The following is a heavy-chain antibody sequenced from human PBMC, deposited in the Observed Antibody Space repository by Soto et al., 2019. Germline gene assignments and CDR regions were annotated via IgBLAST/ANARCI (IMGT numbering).Heavy chain of an antibody. V-gene: IGHV4-31*03. CDR2: IYYSGAT. CDR1: GGSISSGGYY. J-gene: IGHJ4*02. CDR3: ARDRSQIYFDY. Sequence: QVQLQESGPGLVKPSQTLSLTCTVSGGSISSGGYYWSWIRQHPWKGLEWIGYIYYSGATYYNPSRKSRVTISIDTSKNQFSLNLSSVTAADTDVYYCARDRSQIYFDYWGQGTLVTVSS.